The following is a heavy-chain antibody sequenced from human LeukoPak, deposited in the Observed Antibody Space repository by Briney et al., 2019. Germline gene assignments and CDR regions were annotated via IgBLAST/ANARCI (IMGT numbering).Heavy chain of an antibody. Sequence: SVKVSCKASGGTFSSYAISWVRQAPGQGLEWMGGIIPIFGTANYAQKFQGRVTITADESTSTAYMELSSLRSEDTAVYYCARMVAAAGYDAFDVWGQGTMVTVSS. D-gene: IGHD6-13*01. CDR3: ARMVAAAGYDAFDV. CDR2: IIPIFGTA. CDR1: GGTFSSYA. V-gene: IGHV1-69*13. J-gene: IGHJ3*01.